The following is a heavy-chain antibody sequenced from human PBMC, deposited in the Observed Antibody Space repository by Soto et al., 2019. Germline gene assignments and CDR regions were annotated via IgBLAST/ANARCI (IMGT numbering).Heavy chain of an antibody. CDR1: GFTFSNAW. J-gene: IGHJ6*03. CDR3: TADQITMIYGHYYYYMDV. CDR2: IKSKTDGGTT. D-gene: IGHD3-22*01. V-gene: IGHV3-15*01. Sequence: GGSLRLSCAASGFTFSNAWMSWVRQAPGKGLEWVGRIKSKTDGGTTDYAAPVKGRFTISRDDSKNTLYLQMNSLKTEDTAVYYCTADQITMIYGHYYYYMDVWGKGTTVTVSS.